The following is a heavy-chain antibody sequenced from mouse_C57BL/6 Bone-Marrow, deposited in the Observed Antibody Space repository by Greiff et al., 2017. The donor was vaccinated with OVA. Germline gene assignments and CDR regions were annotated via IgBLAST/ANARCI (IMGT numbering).Heavy chain of an antibody. CDR3: TRQRELFFDY. CDR2: ISNGGGST. D-gene: IGHD4-1*01. V-gene: IGHV5-12*01. J-gene: IGHJ2*01. Sequence: EVKLMESGGGLVQPGGSLKLSCAASGFTFSDYYMYWVRQTPEKSLEWVAYISNGGGSTYYPDIVTGRFIISKDNAKNTLNLQMSRLKSKDTAMYDCTRQRELFFDYGGQGTALTVTS. CDR1: GFTFSDYY.